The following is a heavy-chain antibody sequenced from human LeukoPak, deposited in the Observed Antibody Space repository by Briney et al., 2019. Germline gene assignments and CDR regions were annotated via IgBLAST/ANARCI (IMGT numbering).Heavy chain of an antibody. V-gene: IGHV4-59*08. CDR1: GGSFSGYY. J-gene: IGHJ4*02. CDR2: IYYSGST. Sequence: PSETLSLTCAVYGGSFSGYYWSWIRQPPGKGLEWIGYIYYSGSTNYNPSPKSRVTISVDTSKNQFSLKLSSVTAADTAVYYCARHGAGAARPLDYWGQGTLVTVSS. CDR3: ARHGAGAARPLDY. D-gene: IGHD6-6*01.